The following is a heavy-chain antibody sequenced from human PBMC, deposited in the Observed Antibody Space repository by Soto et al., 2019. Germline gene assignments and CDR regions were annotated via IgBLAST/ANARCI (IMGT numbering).Heavy chain of an antibody. J-gene: IGHJ4*02. D-gene: IGHD6-13*01. V-gene: IGHV4-30-2*01. Sequence: PSETLSLTCAVPGGSISSGGYSWSWIRQPPGKGLEWIGYIYHSGSTYYNPSLKSRVTISVDRSKNQFSLKLSSVTAADTAVYYCARDIGSWHRQGCYFDYWGQGTLVTVS. CDR1: GGSISSGGYS. CDR2: IYHSGST. CDR3: ARDIGSWHRQGCYFDY.